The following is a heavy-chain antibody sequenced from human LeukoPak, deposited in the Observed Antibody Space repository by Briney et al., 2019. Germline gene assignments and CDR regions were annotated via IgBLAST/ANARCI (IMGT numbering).Heavy chain of an antibody. D-gene: IGHD4-11*01. CDR3: ARGRVSSSTWYSTYYYFFYMDF. J-gene: IGHJ6*03. CDR1: GGSFSGYF. V-gene: IGHV4-59*01. CDR2: VDHTGST. Sequence: PSETLSLTCAVYGGSFSGYFWSWIRQPPGKGLEWIGYVDHTGSTKFNPSLNGRVSISRDTSNNFFSLRLRSVTAADTAVCFCARGRVSSSTWYSTYYYFFYMDFWGKGTTVTVSS.